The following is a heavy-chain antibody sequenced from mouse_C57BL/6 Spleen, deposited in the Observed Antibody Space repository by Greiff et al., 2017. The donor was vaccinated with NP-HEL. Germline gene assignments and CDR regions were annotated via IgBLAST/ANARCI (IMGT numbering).Heavy chain of an antibody. J-gene: IGHJ2*01. Sequence: VKLMESGPGLVAPSQSLSITCTVSGFSFTSYCVDWVRQPPGKGLEWLGVIWGGGSTNYYSALMSSLSISKDKSKSQVFLKMSSLQTEDTAMYYCAKHGNWGDCDYRGNSTTLSVSS. CDR1: GFSFTSYC. V-gene: IGHV2-9*01. D-gene: IGHD4-1*01. CDR2: IWGGGST. CDR3: AKHGNWGDCDY.